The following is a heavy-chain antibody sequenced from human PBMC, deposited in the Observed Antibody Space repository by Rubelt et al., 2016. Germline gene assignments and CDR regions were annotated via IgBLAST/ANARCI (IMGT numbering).Heavy chain of an antibody. CDR3: ASMYSSSWYRGWFDP. J-gene: IGHJ5*02. Sequence: QVQLVQSGAEVKKPGASVKVSCKASGYTFTSYGISWVRQAPGQGLEWMGWISAYNGNTNYAQKLQGRGTMCTEPSTSTAYMELWSLRADDTAVYYCASMYSSSWYRGWFDPWGQGTLVTVSS. CDR1: GYTFTSYG. CDR2: ISAYNGNT. D-gene: IGHD6-13*01. V-gene: IGHV1-18*01.